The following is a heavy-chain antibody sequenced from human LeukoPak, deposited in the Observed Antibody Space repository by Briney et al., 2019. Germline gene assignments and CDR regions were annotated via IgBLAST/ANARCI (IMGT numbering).Heavy chain of an antibody. V-gene: IGHV4-59*08. CDR1: GGSVSNYY. J-gene: IGHJ4*02. CDR3: ARHFAYSSPSYFDY. CDR2: VYYTGST. Sequence: SQTLSLTWSVAGGSVSNYYGSCVRQPPGKGLEWIGYVYYTGSTNYKPSLKSRVTMFEAKSKNQFSLRLYSVTVADTAVYYCARHFAYSSPSYFDYWGQGSLVTVSS. D-gene: IGHD6-6*01.